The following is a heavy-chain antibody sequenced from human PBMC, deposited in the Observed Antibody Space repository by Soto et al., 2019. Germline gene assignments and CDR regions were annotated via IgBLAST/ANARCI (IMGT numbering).Heavy chain of an antibody. CDR1: GGSIRGYY. CDR2: INHSGGT. J-gene: IGHJ1*01. Sequence: QVQLQQWGAGLLKPSETLSLTCAVYGGSIRGYYWSWIRQPPGKGLEWIGEINHSGGTNYSPSLKSRVSLSVDTSKNQFSLRLSAVTAADTAVYYCARGRTNSLATLIKRGRDFRHWGPGTLVTVSS. CDR3: ARGRTNSLATLIKRGRDFRH. V-gene: IGHV4-34*01. D-gene: IGHD2-15*01.